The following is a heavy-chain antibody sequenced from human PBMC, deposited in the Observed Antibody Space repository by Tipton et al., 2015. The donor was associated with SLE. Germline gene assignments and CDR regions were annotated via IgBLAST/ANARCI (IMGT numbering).Heavy chain of an antibody. V-gene: IGHV4-34*01. CDR1: GGSFSGYY. Sequence: TLSLTCAVYGGSFSGYYWSWIRQPPGKGLEWIGEINHSGSTNYNPSLKSRVTISVDTSKNQFSLKLSSVTAADTAVYYCARRRNYYGMDVWGQGTTVTVSS. CDR3: ARRRNYYGMDV. CDR2: INHSGST. J-gene: IGHJ6*02.